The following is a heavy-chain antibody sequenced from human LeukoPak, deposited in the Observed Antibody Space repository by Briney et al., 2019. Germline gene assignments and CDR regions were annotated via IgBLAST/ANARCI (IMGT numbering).Heavy chain of an antibody. CDR3: ARLRGYSYGSDFDY. J-gene: IGHJ4*02. CDR2: ISSSSSYI. Sequence: PGGSLRLSCAASGFTFSSYSMNWVRQAPGKGLEWVSSISSSSSYIYYADSVKGRFTISRDNAKNSLYLQVNSLRAEDTAVYYCARLRGYSYGSDFDYWGQGTLVTVSS. CDR1: GFTFSSYS. V-gene: IGHV3-21*01. D-gene: IGHD5-18*01.